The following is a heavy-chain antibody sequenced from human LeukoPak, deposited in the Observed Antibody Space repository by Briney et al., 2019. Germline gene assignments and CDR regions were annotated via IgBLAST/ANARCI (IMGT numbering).Heavy chain of an antibody. Sequence: GGSLRLSCAASGFTVSSYALSWVRQAPGKGLEWVSAITGSDSNTFYADSVKGRFTISRDNSKNTLYLQMNSLRAEDTAVYHCAKHTGNYAFDYWGQGTLVTVSS. CDR1: GFTVSSYA. J-gene: IGHJ4*02. CDR2: ITGSDSNT. D-gene: IGHD1-26*01. V-gene: IGHV3-23*01. CDR3: AKHTGNYAFDY.